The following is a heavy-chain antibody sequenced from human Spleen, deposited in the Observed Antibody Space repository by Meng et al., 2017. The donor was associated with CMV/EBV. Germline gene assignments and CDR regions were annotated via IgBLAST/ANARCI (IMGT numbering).Heavy chain of an antibody. CDR3: ARAQVYYFDS. V-gene: IGHV3-21*01. CDR2: ISSSSYI. J-gene: IGHJ4*02. D-gene: IGHD2-8*01. CDR1: GITFSSYS. Sequence: GGSLRLSCVASGITFSSYSMNWVRQAPGKGLEWVSSISSSSYIYYADSVKGRFTISRDNAENSLYLQMSSLRAEDTAVYYCARAQVYYFDSWGQGTLVTVSS.